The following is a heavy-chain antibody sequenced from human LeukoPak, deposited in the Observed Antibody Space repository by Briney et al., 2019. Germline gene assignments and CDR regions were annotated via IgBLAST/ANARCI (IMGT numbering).Heavy chain of an antibody. D-gene: IGHD7-27*01. V-gene: IGHV3-15*01. J-gene: IGHJ4*02. CDR3: TTDANWYFDY. CDR2: IKSKTDGGTT. Sequence: GGSLRLSCDSSGFAFSNYAMTWVRQAPGKGLEWVGRIKSKTDGGTTDYAAPVKGRFTISRDDSKNTLYLQMNSLKTEDTAVYYCTTDANWYFDYWGQGTLVTVSS. CDR1: GFAFSNYA.